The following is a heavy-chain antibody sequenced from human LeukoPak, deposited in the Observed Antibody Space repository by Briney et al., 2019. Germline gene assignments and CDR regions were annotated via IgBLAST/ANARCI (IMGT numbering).Heavy chain of an antibody. J-gene: IGHJ4*02. CDR2: INHSGST. V-gene: IGHV4-34*01. Sequence: SETLSLTCAVYGGSFSGYYWSWIRQPPGKGLEWIGEINHSGSTNYNPSLKSRVTISVDTSKNQFSLKLSSATAADTAVYYCARRPRYHYGSGSYYEVYFDYWGQGTLVTVSS. CDR1: GGSFSGYY. D-gene: IGHD3-10*01. CDR3: ARRPRYHYGSGSYYEVYFDY.